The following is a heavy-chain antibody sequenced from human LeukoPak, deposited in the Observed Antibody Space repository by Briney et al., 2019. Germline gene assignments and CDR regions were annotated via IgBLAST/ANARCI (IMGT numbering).Heavy chain of an antibody. Sequence: SSETLSLTCTVSGGSISSYYWSWIRQPPGKGLEWIGRIYTSGTTNYNPSLKSRVTMSVDTSKNQFSLKLSSVTAADTAVYFCARDNRGYCSNSSCYSEGYFYYYMDVWGKGTTVTVSS. CDR3: ARDNRGYCSNSSCYSEGYFYYYMDV. J-gene: IGHJ6*03. D-gene: IGHD2-2*01. CDR2: IYTSGTT. V-gene: IGHV4-4*07. CDR1: GGSISSYY.